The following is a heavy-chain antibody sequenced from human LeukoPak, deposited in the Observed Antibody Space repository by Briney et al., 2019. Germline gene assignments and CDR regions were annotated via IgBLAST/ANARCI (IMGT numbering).Heavy chain of an antibody. CDR2: ISSSGSTI. CDR1: GFTFSNAW. CDR3: ARDVLVDYVGGSYRFIDY. D-gene: IGHD3-16*02. Sequence: GGSLRLSCAASGFTFSNAWMSWVRQAPGKGLEWVSYISSSGSTIYYADSVKGRFTISRDNAKNSLYLQMNSLRAEDTAVYYCARDVLVDYVGGSYRFIDYWGQGTLVTVSS. V-gene: IGHV3-11*04. J-gene: IGHJ4*02.